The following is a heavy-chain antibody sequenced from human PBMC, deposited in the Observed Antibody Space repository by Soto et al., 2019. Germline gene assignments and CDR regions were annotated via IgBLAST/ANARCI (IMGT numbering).Heavy chain of an antibody. D-gene: IGHD3-10*01. CDR2: ISGGGDAT. Sequence: EVQLLESGGGLVQPGGSLRLSCAASGFTFISYAMNWVRQAPGKGLQWVSAISGGGDATFYAVSVKGRFTISRDNSRNTVTQRLDSLAADDTAVYYCARQVPGSTTRPDYWYFDLWGRGTLVTVSS. CDR3: ARQVPGSTTRPDYWYFDL. J-gene: IGHJ2*01. V-gene: IGHV3-23*01. CDR1: GFTFISYA.